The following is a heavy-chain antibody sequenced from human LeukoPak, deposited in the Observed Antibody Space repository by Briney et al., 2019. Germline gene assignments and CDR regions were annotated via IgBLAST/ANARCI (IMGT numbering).Heavy chain of an antibody. CDR1: GGSFSGYY. Sequence: SETLSLTCAVYGGSFSGYYWSWIRQPPGKGLEWIGEINHSGSTNYNPSLKSRVTISVDTSKNQFSLKLSSVTAADTAVYYCARGYRGRSLGWYDYWGQGTLVTVSS. V-gene: IGHV4-34*01. CDR2: INHSGST. D-gene: IGHD6-19*01. CDR3: ARGYRGRSLGWYDY. J-gene: IGHJ4*02.